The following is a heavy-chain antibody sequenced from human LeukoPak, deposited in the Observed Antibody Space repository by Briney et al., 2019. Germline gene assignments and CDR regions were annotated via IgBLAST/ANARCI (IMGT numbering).Heavy chain of an antibody. CDR3: ARESRAAERNDAFDI. D-gene: IGHD6-13*01. Sequence: GGSLRLSCAGSGFTFTSHWMTWVRQAPGKGLEWVANINRDGSDKYYVDSVKGRFTISRDNAKNSLYLQMNSLRAEDTAVYFCARESRAAERNDAFDIWGQGTMVTVSS. CDR2: INRDGSDK. V-gene: IGHV3-7*01. J-gene: IGHJ3*02. CDR1: GFTFTSHW.